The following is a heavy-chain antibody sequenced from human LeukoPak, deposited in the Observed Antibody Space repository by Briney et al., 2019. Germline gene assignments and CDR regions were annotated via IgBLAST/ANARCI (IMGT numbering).Heavy chain of an antibody. CDR1: GYTFTSYG. CDR3: ARVRIVGAREYYFDY. D-gene: IGHD1-26*01. V-gene: IGHV1-18*01. J-gene: IGHJ4*02. CDR2: ISAYNGNT. Sequence: ASVKFSCKASGYTFTSYGISWVRQAPGQGLEWMGWISAYNGNTNYAQKLQGRVTMTTDTSTSTAYMELRSLRSDDTAVYYCARVRIVGAREYYFDYWGQGTLVTVSS.